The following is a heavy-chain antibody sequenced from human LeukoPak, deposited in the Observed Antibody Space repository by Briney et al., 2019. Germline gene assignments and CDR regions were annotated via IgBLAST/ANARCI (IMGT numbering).Heavy chain of an antibody. CDR2: IYYSGST. D-gene: IGHD3-22*01. V-gene: IGHV4-59*08. J-gene: IGHJ4*02. Sequence: SETLSLTCTVSGGSISSYYWSWIRQPPGKGLEWIGYIYYSGSTNYNPSLKSRVTISVDTSKNQFSLKLSSVTAADTAVYYCARRWYYYDSSYFVYWGQGTLVTVSS. CDR3: ARRWYYYDSSYFVY. CDR1: GGSISSYY.